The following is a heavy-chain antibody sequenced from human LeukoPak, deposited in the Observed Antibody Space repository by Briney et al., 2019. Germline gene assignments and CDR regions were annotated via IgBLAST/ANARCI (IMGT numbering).Heavy chain of an antibody. CDR1: GFTFSSYA. CDR3: ARYMGYSSSYDY. J-gene: IGHJ4*02. V-gene: IGHV3-30*01. CDR2: ISYDGSNK. D-gene: IGHD6-6*01. Sequence: GRSLRLSCAAPGFTFSSYAMHWVRQAPGKGLEWVAVISYDGSNKYYADSVKGRFTISRDNSKNTLYLQMNSLRAEDTAVYYCARYMGYSSSYDYWGQGTLVTVSS.